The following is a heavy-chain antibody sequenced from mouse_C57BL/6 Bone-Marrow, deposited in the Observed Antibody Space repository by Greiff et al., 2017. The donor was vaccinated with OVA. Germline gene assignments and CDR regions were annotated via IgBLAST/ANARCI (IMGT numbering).Heavy chain of an antibody. CDR3: ARPYYYGKDLLVWYFDV. Sequence: EVKLMESGPELVKPGASVKISCKASGYSFTGYYMHWVKQSHGNILDRIGYIYPYNGVSSYNQKFKGKATLTVDKSSSTAYMGLRSLTSEDSAVYYCARPYYYGKDLLVWYFDVWGTGTTVTVSS. J-gene: IGHJ1*03. D-gene: IGHD1-1*01. V-gene: IGHV1-31*01. CDR2: IYPYNGVS. CDR1: GYSFTGYY.